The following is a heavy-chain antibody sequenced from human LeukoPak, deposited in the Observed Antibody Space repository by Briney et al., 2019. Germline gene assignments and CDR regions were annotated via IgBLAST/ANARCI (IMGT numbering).Heavy chain of an antibody. CDR2: IIPIFGTA. J-gene: IGHJ6*03. V-gene: IGHV1-69*13. CDR1: GGTISSYA. D-gene: IGHD1-1*01. CDR3: ASTGNWNDGDYYYYYMDV. Sequence: SVKVSCKASGGTISSYAIMWVRQAPGQGLEWMGGIIPIFGTANYAQKFQGRVTITADESTSTAYMELSSLRSEDTAVYYCASTGNWNDGDYYYYYMDVWGKGTTVTISS.